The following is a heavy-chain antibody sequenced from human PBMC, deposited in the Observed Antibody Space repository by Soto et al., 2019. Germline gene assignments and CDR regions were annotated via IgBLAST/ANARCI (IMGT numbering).Heavy chain of an antibody. D-gene: IGHD2-8*02. CDR3: ARQHGTGYFDY. CDR2: IYYSGST. Sequence: PSETLPLTCTVSGGSISNRVYYWSWNHQHPGKGLEWIGYIYYSGSTNYNPSPRSRVAISVDTSKNQFSLKLSSVTAADTAVYYCARQHGTGYFDYWGQGTLVTVSS. CDR1: GGSISNRVYY. V-gene: IGHV4-61*08. J-gene: IGHJ4*02.